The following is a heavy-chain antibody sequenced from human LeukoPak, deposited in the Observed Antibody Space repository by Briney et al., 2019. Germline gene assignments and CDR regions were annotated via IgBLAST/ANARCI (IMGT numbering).Heavy chain of an antibody. V-gene: IGHV3-30*18. D-gene: IGHD6-13*01. CDR1: GFTFSNYG. CDR3: AKASPIAAAES. Sequence: GGSLRLSSAASGFTFSNYGMHWVRQAPGKGLEWVSVISSDGSHRYYADSVKGRFTISRDTSKNTLYLQMNSLRAEDTAVYYCAKASPIAAAESWGQGTLVIVSS. J-gene: IGHJ5*02. CDR2: ISSDGSHR.